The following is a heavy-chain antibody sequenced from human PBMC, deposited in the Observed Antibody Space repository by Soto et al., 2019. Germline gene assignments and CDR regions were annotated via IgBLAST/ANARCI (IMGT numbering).Heavy chain of an antibody. CDR2: ISGSGGST. V-gene: IGHV3-23*01. CDR3: AKEGEHSSGWANFDY. CDR1: GFTFSSYA. J-gene: IGHJ4*02. Sequence: PGGSLRLSCAASGFTFSSYAMTWVRQAPGKGLEWVSAISGSGGSTYYADSVKGRFTISRDNSKNTLYLQMNSLRAEDAAVYYCAKEGEHSSGWANFDYWGQGALVTVSS. D-gene: IGHD6-19*01.